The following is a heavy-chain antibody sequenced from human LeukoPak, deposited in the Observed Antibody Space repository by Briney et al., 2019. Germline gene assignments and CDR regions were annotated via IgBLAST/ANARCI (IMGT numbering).Heavy chain of an antibody. J-gene: IGHJ4*02. CDR3: AKRRWMYYYDSSGYYYVDHDY. V-gene: IGHV3-30*02. Sequence: GGSLRLSCAASGFTYSSYGMHWVRQAPGKGLEWVAFIRYDGSNKYYADSVKGRFTISRDNSKNTLYLQMNSLRAEDTAVYYCAKRRWMYYYDSSGYYYVDHDYWGQGTLVTVSS. CDR2: IRYDGSNK. CDR1: GFTYSSYG. D-gene: IGHD3-22*01.